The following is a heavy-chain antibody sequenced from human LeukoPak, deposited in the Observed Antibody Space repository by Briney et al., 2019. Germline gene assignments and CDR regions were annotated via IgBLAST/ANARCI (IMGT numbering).Heavy chain of an antibody. CDR1: VGTFSSYA. J-gene: IGHJ1*01. D-gene: IGHD3-22*01. CDR3: AGVYYYDSSGYYSRSSDNEYSQH. Sequence: SVKVSCKASVGTFSSYAISWVRQAPGQGLEGMGGIIPIFGTANYAQKYQDRVTITADESTSTAYMELSSLREEHTAVYYCAGVYYYDSSGYYSRSSDNEYSQHWGQGTLITVCS. V-gene: IGHV1-69*01. CDR2: IIPIFGTA.